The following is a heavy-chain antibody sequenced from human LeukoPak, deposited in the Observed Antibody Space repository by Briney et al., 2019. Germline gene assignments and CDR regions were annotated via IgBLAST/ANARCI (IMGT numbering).Heavy chain of an antibody. CDR2: IYYSGST. CDR3: ARGGGYYYVTHFDY. Sequence: PSETLPLTCTVSGGSISSYYWSWIRQPPGKGLEWIGYIYYSGSTNYNPSLKSRVTVSVDTSKNQFSLRLRSVTAADTAVYYCARGGGYYYVTHFDYWGQGTLVTVSS. V-gene: IGHV4-59*01. J-gene: IGHJ4*02. D-gene: IGHD3-22*01. CDR1: GGSISSYY.